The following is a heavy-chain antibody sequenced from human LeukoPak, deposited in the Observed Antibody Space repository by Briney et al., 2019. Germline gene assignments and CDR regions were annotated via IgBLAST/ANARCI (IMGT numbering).Heavy chain of an antibody. V-gene: IGHV3-30*09. Sequence: PGGSLRLSCAASGFTFSSYAMHWVRQAPGKGLEWVAVISYDGSNNYYADSVKGRFAISRDNSKNTLYLQMNSLRAEDTAVYYCARGYYGMDVWGQGTTVTVSS. CDR1: GFTFSSYA. CDR2: ISYDGSNN. J-gene: IGHJ6*02. CDR3: ARGYYGMDV.